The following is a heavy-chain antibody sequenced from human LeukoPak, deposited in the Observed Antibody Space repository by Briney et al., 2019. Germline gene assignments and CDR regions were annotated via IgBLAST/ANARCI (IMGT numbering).Heavy chain of an antibody. CDR1: GGTFSSYA. Sequence: SVKVSCKASGGTFSSYAISRVRQAPGQGLEWMGGIIPIFGTANYAQKFQGRVTITTDESTSTAYMELSSLRSEDTAVYYCARESLSYGDRDYWGQGTLVTVSS. CDR2: IIPIFGTA. J-gene: IGHJ4*02. D-gene: IGHD4-17*01. CDR3: ARESLSYGDRDY. V-gene: IGHV1-69*05.